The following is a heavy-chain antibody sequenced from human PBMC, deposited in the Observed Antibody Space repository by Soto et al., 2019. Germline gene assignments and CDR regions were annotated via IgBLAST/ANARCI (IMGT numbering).Heavy chain of an antibody. Sequence: PLRLSCAASGFTFDDYAMHWVRQAPGKGLEWVSGISWNSGSIGYADSVKGRFTISRDNAKNSLYLQMNSLRAEDTALYYCAKDTNSTYYDFWSGYYYYYYYMDVWGKGTTVTVSS. CDR2: ISWNSGSI. V-gene: IGHV3-9*01. CDR3: AKDTNSTYYDFWSGYYYYYYYMDV. CDR1: GFTFDDYA. D-gene: IGHD3-3*01. J-gene: IGHJ6*03.